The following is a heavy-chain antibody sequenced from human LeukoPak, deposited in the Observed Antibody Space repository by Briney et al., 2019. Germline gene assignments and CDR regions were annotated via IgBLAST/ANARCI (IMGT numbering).Heavy chain of an antibody. CDR1: GFTFSSYV. V-gene: IGHV3-23*01. Sequence: PGGSLRLSCAASGFTFSSYVMSWVRQAPGKGLEWVSAISGGGGSTYYADSVKGRFTISRDNSKNTLYLQMNSLRAEDTAVYYCARGVDYYENSGTIDYWGQGTLVTVSS. J-gene: IGHJ4*02. CDR3: ARGVDYYENSGTIDY. D-gene: IGHD3-22*01. CDR2: ISGGGGST.